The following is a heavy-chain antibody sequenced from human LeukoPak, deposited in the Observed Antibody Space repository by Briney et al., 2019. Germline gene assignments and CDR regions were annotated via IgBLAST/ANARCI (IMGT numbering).Heavy chain of an antibody. Sequence: PGGSLRLSCQASGFTFSNYAMSWIRQAPGKGLEWVSSINPNDDGRSFFANFVEGRSTISRDDSRSAVYLQMNKLRAEDTAVYYCARSGVATCHYWGQGILVTVSS. J-gene: IGHJ4*02. CDR3: ARSGVATCHY. CDR2: INPNDDGRS. D-gene: IGHD2-15*01. V-gene: IGHV3-23*01. CDR1: GFTFSNYA.